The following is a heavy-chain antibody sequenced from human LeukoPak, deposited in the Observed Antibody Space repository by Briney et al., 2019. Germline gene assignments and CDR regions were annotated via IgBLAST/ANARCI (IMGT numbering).Heavy chain of an antibody. CDR1: GYTLTELS. V-gene: IGHV1-24*01. CDR2: FDPEDGET. D-gene: IGHD6-25*01. CDR3: VRFAAGPDPYYP. Sequence: GASVKVSCKVSGYTLTELSMHWVRQAPGKGLEWMGGFDPEDGETIYAQNFQGRVTMTEDTSTGTAYMELNNLTSEDTAVYYCVRFAAGPDPYYPWGQGTLVTVSS. J-gene: IGHJ5*02.